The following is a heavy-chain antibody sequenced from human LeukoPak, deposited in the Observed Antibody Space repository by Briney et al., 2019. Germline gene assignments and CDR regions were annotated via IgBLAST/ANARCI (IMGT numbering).Heavy chain of an antibody. D-gene: IGHD3-22*01. J-gene: IGHJ4*02. CDR3: TKDFYRDFYDSVDYYFHY. Sequence: GRSLRLSCAASGFIFDDFAMHWVRQVPGKGLEWVSGINSNNGIIGYADSVKGRFSISRDNAKDSLYLQMNSPRPEDTALYYCTKDFYRDFYDSVDYYFHYWGQGTLVTVSS. V-gene: IGHV3-9*01. CDR1: GFIFDDFA. CDR2: INSNNGII.